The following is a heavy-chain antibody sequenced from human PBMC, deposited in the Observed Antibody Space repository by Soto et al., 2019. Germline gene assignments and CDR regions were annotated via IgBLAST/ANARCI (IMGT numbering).Heavy chain of an antibody. Sequence: SETLPHTCTVAGGSSTSGGYCWTWIRQHPGKGLEWIGYIYYSGSTCYNPSLKSRVTISVDTSKNQFSLKLSYVTAADTAVYYCARSVFPCGQGTLVTV. CDR3: ARSVFP. CDR1: GGSSTSGGYC. V-gene: IGHV4-31*03. J-gene: IGHJ5*02. CDR2: IYYSGST.